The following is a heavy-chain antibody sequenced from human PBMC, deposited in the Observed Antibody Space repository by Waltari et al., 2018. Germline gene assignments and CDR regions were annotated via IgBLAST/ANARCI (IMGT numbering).Heavy chain of an antibody. CDR2: ISGSGGST. J-gene: IGHJ4*02. Sequence: EVQLLESGGGLVQPGGSLRLSCAASGFTFSSYAMSWVRQAPGKGLGWVSAISGSGGSTYYADSVKGRFTISRDNSKNTLYLQMNSLRAEDTAVYYCARAPDSSSGLDYWGQGTLVTVSS. CDR3: ARAPDSSSGLDY. CDR1: GFTFSSYA. D-gene: IGHD6-6*01. V-gene: IGHV3-23*01.